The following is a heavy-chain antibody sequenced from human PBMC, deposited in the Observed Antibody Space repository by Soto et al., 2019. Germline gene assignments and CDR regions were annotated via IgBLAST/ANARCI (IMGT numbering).Heavy chain of an antibody. CDR1: GGSISSYY. CDR3: ARERDKFVDS. D-gene: IGHD2-21*01. Sequence: PSETLSLTCTVSGGSISSYYWSWIRQPPGKGLEWIGYIYYSGSTNYNPSLRSRITISVDTSRNHLSLKMNSVTAADSAVYYCARERDKFVDSWGQGTLVTVSS. J-gene: IGHJ4*02. V-gene: IGHV4-59*01. CDR2: IYYSGST.